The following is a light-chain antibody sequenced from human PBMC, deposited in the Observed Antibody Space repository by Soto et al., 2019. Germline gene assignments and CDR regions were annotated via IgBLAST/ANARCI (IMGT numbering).Light chain of an antibody. CDR1: SSDVGRYNY. V-gene: IGLV2-14*01. CDR2: EVS. CDR3: GSYASNNLHV. J-gene: IGLJ1*01. Sequence: QSALSHPASVSWSPGHSITISCSGTSSDVGRYNYVSWYQQHPGKAPKLMIYEVSNRPSGVSHRFSGSKSGNTASLTISGLQAEDQADYYCGSYASNNLHVFGTGTKVTVL.